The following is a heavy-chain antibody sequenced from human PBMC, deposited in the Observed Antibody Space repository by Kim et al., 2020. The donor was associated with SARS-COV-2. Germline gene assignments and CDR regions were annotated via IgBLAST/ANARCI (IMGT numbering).Heavy chain of an antibody. CDR1: GGSFSGYY. Sequence: SETLSLTCAVYGGSFSGYYWSWIRQPPGKGLEWIGEINHSGSTNYNPSLKSRVTISVDTSKNQFSLKLSSVTAADTAVYYCARVYYYRSSDVWGQGTTVTVSS. J-gene: IGHJ6*02. V-gene: IGHV4-34*01. CDR3: ARVYYYRSSDV. CDR2: INHSGST. D-gene: IGHD3-10*01.